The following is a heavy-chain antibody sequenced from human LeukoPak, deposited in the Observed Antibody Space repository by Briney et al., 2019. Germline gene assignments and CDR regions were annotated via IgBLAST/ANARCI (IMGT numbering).Heavy chain of an antibody. CDR3: ARVTSMVRGVTVGYFDY. CDR1: GYTLTELS. Sequence: ASVKVSCKVSGYTLTELSMHWVRQAPGKGLEWMGGFDPEDGETIYAQKFQGRVTITRNTSISTAYMELSSLRSEDTAVYYCARVTSMVRGVTVGYFDYWGQGTLVTVSS. V-gene: IGHV1-24*01. D-gene: IGHD3-10*01. CDR2: FDPEDGET. J-gene: IGHJ4*02.